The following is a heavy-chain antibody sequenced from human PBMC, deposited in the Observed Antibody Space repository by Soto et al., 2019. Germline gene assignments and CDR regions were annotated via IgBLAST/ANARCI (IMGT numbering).Heavy chain of an antibody. Sequence: QVQLVQSGTEVKKPGSSVQVSCKASGGSVSNYRIPWVRQAPGQGLEWMGETIPVFGTSNSARRFQGRVAITAVESTSTGFMALSNLRSDDTAVYYCARGGVDAGSFYYGSQGTLVTVSS. J-gene: IGHJ4*02. CDR3: ARGGVDAGSFYY. D-gene: IGHD5-18*01. CDR2: TIPVFGTS. V-gene: IGHV1-69*01. CDR1: GGSVSNYR.